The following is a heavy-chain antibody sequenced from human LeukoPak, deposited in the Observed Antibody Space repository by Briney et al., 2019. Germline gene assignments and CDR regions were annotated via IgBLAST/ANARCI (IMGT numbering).Heavy chain of an antibody. V-gene: IGHV3-33*01. CDR1: GFTFSSSG. Sequence: GGSLRLSCAASGFTFSSSGMHWVRQAPGKGLEWVAVRLYNGSNKYYADSVKGRFTISRDNSKNTLYLQMNSLRVEDTAVYCCARAGGYCSGGSCYRGYSWFDPWGQGTLVTVSS. CDR2: RLYNGSNK. J-gene: IGHJ5*02. D-gene: IGHD2-15*01. CDR3: ARAGGYCSGGSCYRGYSWFDP.